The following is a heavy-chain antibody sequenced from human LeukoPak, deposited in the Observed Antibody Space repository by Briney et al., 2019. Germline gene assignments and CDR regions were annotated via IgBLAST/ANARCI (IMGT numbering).Heavy chain of an antibody. D-gene: IGHD6-13*01. CDR1: GGTFSSYA. CDR2: IIPILGIA. J-gene: IGHJ5*02. CDR3: ARDPTRAIYSSSRVPLTT. Sequence: SVKVSCKASGGTFSSYAISWVRQAPGQGLEWMGRIIPILGIANYAQKFQGRVMITADKSTSTAYMELSSLRSEDTAVYYCARDPTRAIYSSSRVPLTTWGQGTLVTVSS. V-gene: IGHV1-69*04.